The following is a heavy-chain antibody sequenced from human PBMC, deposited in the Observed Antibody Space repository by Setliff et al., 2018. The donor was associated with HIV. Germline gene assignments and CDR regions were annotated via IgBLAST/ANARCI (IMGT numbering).Heavy chain of an antibody. Sequence: PGGSLRLSCAASGFTFSSYNMNWVRQAPGKGLEWVSSISSSSSYIYYADSPKGRFTISRDNARNSLYLQVNSLIAEDTAVYYCARNGDYEWVGGDYYFDFWGQGTLVTVSS. CDR3: ARNGDYEWVGGDYYFDF. V-gene: IGHV3-21*01. D-gene: IGHD4-17*01. CDR1: GFTFSSYN. J-gene: IGHJ4*02. CDR2: ISSSSSYI.